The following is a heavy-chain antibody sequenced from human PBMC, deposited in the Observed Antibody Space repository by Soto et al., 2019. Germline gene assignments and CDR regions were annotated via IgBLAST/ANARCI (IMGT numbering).Heavy chain of an antibody. CDR2: ISYDGSNK. CDR3: AKDRVAAAGQYYYYYYGMDV. CDR1: GLTLSAFG. Sequence: PGGPRGLPFQPFGLTLSAFGMHWVRQAPGKGWEWVAVISYDGSNKYYADSVKGRFTISRDNSKNTLYLQMNSLRAEDTAVYYCAKDRVAAAGQYYYYYYGMDVWGQGTTVTVSS. D-gene: IGHD6-13*01. J-gene: IGHJ6*02. V-gene: IGHV3-30*18.